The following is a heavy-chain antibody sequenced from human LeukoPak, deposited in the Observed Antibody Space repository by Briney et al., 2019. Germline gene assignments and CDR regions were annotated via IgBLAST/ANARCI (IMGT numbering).Heavy chain of an antibody. CDR1: GFTFSSYA. D-gene: IGHD2-2*01. CDR3: AKVYCSSTSCECFDY. Sequence: GGSLRLSCAAPGFTFSSYAMSWVRQAPGKGLEWVSAISGSGGSTYYADSVKGRFTISRDNSKNTLYLQMNSLRAEDTAVYYCAKVYCSSTSCECFDYWGQGTLVTVSS. V-gene: IGHV3-23*01. J-gene: IGHJ4*02. CDR2: ISGSGGST.